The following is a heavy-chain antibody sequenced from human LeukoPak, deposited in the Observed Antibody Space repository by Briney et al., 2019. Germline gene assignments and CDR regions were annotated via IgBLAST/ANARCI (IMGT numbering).Heavy chain of an antibody. Sequence: ASVKVSCKASGYTFTSYGITWVRQAPGQGLEWMGWINTYNGNTNYVQKLQGRVTMTEDTSTDTAYMELSSLRSEDTAVYYCATYRIWSGKYYFDYWGQGTLVTVSS. D-gene: IGHD3-3*01. CDR2: INTYNGNT. CDR1: GYTFTSYG. CDR3: ATYRIWSGKYYFDY. V-gene: IGHV1-18*01. J-gene: IGHJ4*02.